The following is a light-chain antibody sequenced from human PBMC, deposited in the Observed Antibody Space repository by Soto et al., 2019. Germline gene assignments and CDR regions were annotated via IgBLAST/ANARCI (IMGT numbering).Light chain of an antibody. Sequence: ALTQPPSASGSPGQSVTISCTGTSSDVGGYNYVSWYQQHPGKVPKLMVYEVNKRPSGVPDRFSGSKSGNTASLTVSGLKAEDEADYYCTSYAGGNNVFGTGTKLTVL. CDR2: EVN. CDR3: TSYAGGNNV. CDR1: SSDVGGYNY. V-gene: IGLV2-8*01. J-gene: IGLJ1*01.